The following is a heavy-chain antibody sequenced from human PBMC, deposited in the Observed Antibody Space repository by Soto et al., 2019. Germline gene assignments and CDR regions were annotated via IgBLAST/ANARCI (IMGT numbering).Heavy chain of an antibody. D-gene: IGHD2-15*01. CDR2: ISGSSTTI. CDR3: ARDSGYCSGGSCSTILYY. J-gene: IGHJ4*02. V-gene: IGHV3-48*01. Sequence: PGGSLRLSCAASGFSFSNFGMNWVRQAPGKGLEWVSYISGSSTTIYYADSVKGRFTISRDNAKNSLYLQMNSLRAEDTAVYYCARDSGYCSGGSCSTILYYWGQGTLVTAPQ. CDR1: GFSFSNFG.